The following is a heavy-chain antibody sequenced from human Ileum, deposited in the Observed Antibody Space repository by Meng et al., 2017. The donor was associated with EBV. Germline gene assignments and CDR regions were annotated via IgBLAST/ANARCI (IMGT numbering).Heavy chain of an antibody. CDR2: INADNGNT. CDR3: ARVERGVKFDK. D-gene: IGHD2-21*01. V-gene: IGHV1-3*01. J-gene: IGHJ4*01. CDR1: GYTFSNYA. Sequence: VQLLQSGAEVKKPGASVKLSCKASGYTFSNYAIHWVRQATGQRPEWMGWINADNGNTKYSQKFQGRVTITRNTPASTIYMDVRSLRSEDTAVYFCARVERGVKFDKWGQGTLVTVSS.